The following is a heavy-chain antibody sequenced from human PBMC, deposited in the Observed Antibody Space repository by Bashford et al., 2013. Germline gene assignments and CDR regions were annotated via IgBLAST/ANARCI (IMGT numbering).Heavy chain of an antibody. Sequence: VRQAPGKGLEWVAVIWHDGSSQKYADSVKGRFTISRDNSKDTLNLQMNSLRADDTATYYCVRDNFXASAYDHWGPEPGHRXL. J-gene: IGHJ4*02. CDR2: IWHDGSSQ. V-gene: IGHV3-33*01. CDR3: VRDNFXASAYDH. D-gene: IGHD2-21*01.